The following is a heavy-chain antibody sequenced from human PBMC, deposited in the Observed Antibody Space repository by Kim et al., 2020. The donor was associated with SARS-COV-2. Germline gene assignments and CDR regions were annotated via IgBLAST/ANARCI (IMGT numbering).Heavy chain of an antibody. D-gene: IGHD3-22*01. J-gene: IGHJ4*02. CDR1: GYTLTELS. CDR3: ATDPSYYDSSGYYDY. Sequence: ASVKVSCKVSGYTLTELSMHWVRQAPGKGLEWMGGFDPEDGETIYAQKFQGRVTMTEDTSTDTAYMELSSLRSEDTAVYYCATDPSYYDSSGYYDYWGQGTLVTVSS. V-gene: IGHV1-24*01. CDR2: FDPEDGET.